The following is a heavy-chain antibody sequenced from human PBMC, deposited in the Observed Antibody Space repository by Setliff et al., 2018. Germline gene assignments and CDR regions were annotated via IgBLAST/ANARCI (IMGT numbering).Heavy chain of an antibody. D-gene: IGHD3-10*01. CDR3: ARDYQGGWFAP. Sequence: ASVKVSCKASGYSFTSYDINWVRLAAGQGLEWMGWVSPIDDGKPGYAQKFQGRVTITWVTSISTAYMELSSLRSEDTAVYYCARDYQGGWFAPWGQGIMVTVSS. J-gene: IGHJ5*02. CDR1: GYSFTSYD. CDR2: VSPIDDGKP. V-gene: IGHV1-8*01.